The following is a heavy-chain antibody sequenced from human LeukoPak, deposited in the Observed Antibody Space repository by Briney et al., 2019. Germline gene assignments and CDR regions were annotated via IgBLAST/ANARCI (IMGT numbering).Heavy chain of an antibody. J-gene: IGHJ4*02. Sequence: KPSATLSLTCTVSGGSISGHYWSWIRPPPGQGLEWIGYIYYSGSTNYNPSLKSRVTISVDTSKNQFSLKLSSVTAADTAVYYCARGRESGDYWGQGTLVTVSS. CDR3: ARGRESGDY. D-gene: IGHD3-10*01. CDR1: GGSISGHY. CDR2: IYYSGST. V-gene: IGHV4-59*11.